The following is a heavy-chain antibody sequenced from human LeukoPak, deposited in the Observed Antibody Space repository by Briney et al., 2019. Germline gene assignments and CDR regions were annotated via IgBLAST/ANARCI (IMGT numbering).Heavy chain of an antibody. CDR2: IQDKGIDK. V-gene: IGHV3-30*02. J-gene: IGHJ4*02. D-gene: IGHD5/OR15-5a*01. CDR1: GFTFIRYG. Sequence: VGSLRLSCEASGFTFIRYGFHWVRQAPGKGLEWVAYIQDKGIDKSYVDSVRGRFTISRDDSKSTLYLHMNSPRAEDTGVYYCARDSRVWAFDYWGQGILVTVAS. CDR3: ARDSRVWAFDY.